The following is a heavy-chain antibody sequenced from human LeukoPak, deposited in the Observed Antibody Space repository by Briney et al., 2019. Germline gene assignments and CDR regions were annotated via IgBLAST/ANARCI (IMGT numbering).Heavy chain of an antibody. D-gene: IGHD4-17*01. Sequence: GGSLRLSRGASGFTFSNYAMTWVRQAPGKGLEWLSLISGGGSRTYSVDSVKGRFTISRDNSKNTLYLHMNSLRVDDTAVYFCAKGHGDYGTGFDCWGQGTLVTVSS. V-gene: IGHV3-23*01. CDR3: AKGHGDYGTGFDC. CDR1: GFTFSNYA. CDR2: ISGGGSRT. J-gene: IGHJ4*02.